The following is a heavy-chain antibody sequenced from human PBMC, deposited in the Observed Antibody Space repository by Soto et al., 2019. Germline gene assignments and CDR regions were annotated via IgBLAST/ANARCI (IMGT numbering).Heavy chain of an antibody. CDR3: ARPRFLNYYMDV. Sequence: SLRLSCAASGFTFSDYYMSWIRQAPGKGLEWVSYISSSGSTIYYADSVKGRFTISRDNAKNSLYLQMNSLRAEDTAVYYCARPRFLNYYMDVWGKGTTVTVSS. CDR2: ISSSGSTI. V-gene: IGHV3-11*01. CDR1: GFTFSDYY. D-gene: IGHD3-3*01. J-gene: IGHJ6*03.